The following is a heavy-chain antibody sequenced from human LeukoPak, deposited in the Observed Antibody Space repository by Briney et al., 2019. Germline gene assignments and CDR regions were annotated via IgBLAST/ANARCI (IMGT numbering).Heavy chain of an antibody. V-gene: IGHV1-2*02. CDR2: INPNSGGT. D-gene: IGHD6-19*01. J-gene: IGHJ4*02. Sequence: ASVKVSCKASGYTFTGYYMHWVRQAPGQGLEWMGWINPNSGGTNYAQKFQGRVTMTRDTSISTAYMELSRLRSDDTAVYYCARDPHRIIAVAGTVPKYYFDYWGQGTLVTVSS. CDR1: GYTFTGYY. CDR3: ARDPHRIIAVAGTVPKYYFDY.